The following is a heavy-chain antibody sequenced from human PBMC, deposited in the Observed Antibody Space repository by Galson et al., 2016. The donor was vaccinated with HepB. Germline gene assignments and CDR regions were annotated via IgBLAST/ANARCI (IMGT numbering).Heavy chain of an antibody. CDR2: IKQDGSEM. J-gene: IGHJ4*02. CDR3: ARVYCSSTSCQPGAY. V-gene: IGHV3-7*01. Sequence: SLRLSCAASGFTFSGFWMSWVRQAPGKGLEWVANIKQDGSEMYYVDSVKGRFTISRDNAKNSLYLQMNSLRAEDTAVYYCARVYCSSTSCQPGAYWGQGTPVTVSS. D-gene: IGHD2-2*01. CDR1: GFTFSGFW.